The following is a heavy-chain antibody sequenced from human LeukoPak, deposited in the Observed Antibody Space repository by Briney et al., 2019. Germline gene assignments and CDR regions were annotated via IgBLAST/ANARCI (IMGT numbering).Heavy chain of an antibody. CDR3: ARDFETTVDRAFDI. Sequence: ASVKVSCKASGYTFTSYGISWVRQAHGQGSEWMGWIISYNGNTNYPQNLQGRVTLTTDTSTSTAYLELRRLRSDDTAVYYCARDFETTVDRAFDIWGQGTMVTVSS. D-gene: IGHD2/OR15-2a*01. CDR1: GYTFTSYG. V-gene: IGHV1-18*01. CDR2: IISYNGNT. J-gene: IGHJ3*02.